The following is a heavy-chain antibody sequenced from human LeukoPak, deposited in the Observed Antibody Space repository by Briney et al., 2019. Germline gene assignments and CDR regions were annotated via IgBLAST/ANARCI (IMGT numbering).Heavy chain of an antibody. Sequence: SLRLFCGASGFTFDDYAMHLVRPASGKGLEWVLGISWNSGSIGYADSVKGRFTISRDNAKNSLYLQMNSLRAEDTALYYCAKGFDYYGSGSYWNYWGQGTLVTVSS. D-gene: IGHD3-10*01. CDR3: AKGFDYYGSGSYWNY. V-gene: IGHV3-9*01. CDR1: GFTFDDYA. J-gene: IGHJ4*02. CDR2: ISWNSGSI.